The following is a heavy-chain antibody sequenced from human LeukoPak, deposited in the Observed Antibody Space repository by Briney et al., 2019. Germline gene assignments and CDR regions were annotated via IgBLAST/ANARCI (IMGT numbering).Heavy chain of an antibody. V-gene: IGHV3-23*01. J-gene: IGHJ4*02. Sequence: GGSLRLSCAASGFTFNNYAMGWVRQPPGKGLEWLSAIDGGGDATKYADSVKGRFTISRDNSKNTVSLQMNSLRVEDTAIYYCAKSDCGSDGCKLLNYWGQGTLVTVSS. D-gene: IGHD2-21*01. CDR3: AKSDCGSDGCKLLNY. CDR2: IDGGGDAT. CDR1: GFTFNNYA.